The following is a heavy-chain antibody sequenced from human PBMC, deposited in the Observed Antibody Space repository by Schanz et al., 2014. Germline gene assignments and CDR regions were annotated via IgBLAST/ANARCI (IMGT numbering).Heavy chain of an antibody. CDR2: VYMSAAST. CDR1: GFTVSSNY. D-gene: IGHD5-12*01. Sequence: VQLVESGGGVVQPGGSLRLSCAVSGFTVSSNYMSWVRQAPGKGLEWVSTVYMSAASTRYADSVKGRFIISRDSSKNPLFHQMTSLRPEDTALYFCARDEGRDGYNLAFDVWGQGTLVTVSS. CDR3: ARDEGRDGYNLAFDV. V-gene: IGHV3-53*01. J-gene: IGHJ3*01.